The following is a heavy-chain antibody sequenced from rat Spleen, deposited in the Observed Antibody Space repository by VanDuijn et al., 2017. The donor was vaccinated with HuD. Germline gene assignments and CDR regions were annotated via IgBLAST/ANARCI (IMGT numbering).Heavy chain of an antibody. CDR3: ARERGYSRSFDY. CDR2: INADSSDT. Sequence: EAQLVESGGGLVQPGSSLKVSCVASGFTFSSYVMHWFRQAPENGIEWLAYINADSSDTHYAETVKGRFAISRDKAKNTVDMQLSSLRSEDTAMYFCARERGYSRSFDYWGQGVRVTVSS. J-gene: IGHJ2*01. D-gene: IGHD1-8*01. CDR1: GFTFSSYV. V-gene: IGHV5-43*01.